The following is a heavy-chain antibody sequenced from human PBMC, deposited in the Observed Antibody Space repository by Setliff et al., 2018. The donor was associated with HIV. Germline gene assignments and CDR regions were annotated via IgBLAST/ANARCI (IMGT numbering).Heavy chain of an antibody. J-gene: IGHJ5*02. V-gene: IGHV4-38-2*01. D-gene: IGHD6-19*01. CDR1: GYSISIGYY. CDR3: ARPRRVRSRAWYWFDI. Sequence: ETLSLTCAVSGYSISIGYYWGWIRQPPGQGPQWIGSIYQSGSIYYNPSLQSRVTISVDSSKNQFSLNLFSVTAADTAVYYCARPRRVRSRAWYWFDIWGQGTLVTVSS. CDR2: IYQSGSI.